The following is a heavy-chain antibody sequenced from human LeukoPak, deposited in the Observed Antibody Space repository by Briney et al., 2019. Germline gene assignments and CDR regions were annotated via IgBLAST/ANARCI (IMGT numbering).Heavy chain of an antibody. J-gene: IGHJ5*02. Sequence: ASVKVSCKASGYTFTSYGISWVRQAPGQGLEWMGWISAYNGYTKYAEKLQGRVTMTTDTPTSTAYMELRSLRSDDTAVYYCARAKYDSSGYYWFDPWGQGTLVTVSS. D-gene: IGHD3-22*01. V-gene: IGHV1-18*01. CDR1: GYTFTSYG. CDR2: ISAYNGYT. CDR3: ARAKYDSSGYYWFDP.